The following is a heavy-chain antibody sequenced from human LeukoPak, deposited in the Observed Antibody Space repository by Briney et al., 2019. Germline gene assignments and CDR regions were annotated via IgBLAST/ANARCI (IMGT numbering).Heavy chain of an antibody. Sequence: GGSLRLSCAASGFSFSGYYMSWIRQAPGKGLEWVSYISRGGNTIYYADSVKGRFTISRDNAKNFLYLQMDSVRAEDTAMYYCAGKSGVSGFFDCWGQGTLVTVSS. D-gene: IGHD5/OR15-5a*01. CDR2: ISRGGNTI. J-gene: IGHJ4*02. CDR3: AGKSGVSGFFDC. CDR1: GFSFSGYY. V-gene: IGHV3-11*01.